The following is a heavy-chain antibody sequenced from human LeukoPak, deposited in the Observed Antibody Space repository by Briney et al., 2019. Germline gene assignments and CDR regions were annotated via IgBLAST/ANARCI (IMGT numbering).Heavy chain of an antibody. CDR1: GYTFTSYG. J-gene: IGHJ6*03. V-gene: IGHV1-18*01. CDR2: ISAYNGNT. Sequence: GASVKVSCKASGYTFTSYGISWVRQAPGQGLEWMGWISAYNGNTNYAQKLQGRVTMTTDTSTSTAYMELRSLRSDDTAVYYCAIQLLTPYYYYMDVWGKGTTVTVSS. D-gene: IGHD2-2*01. CDR3: AIQLLTPYYYYMDV.